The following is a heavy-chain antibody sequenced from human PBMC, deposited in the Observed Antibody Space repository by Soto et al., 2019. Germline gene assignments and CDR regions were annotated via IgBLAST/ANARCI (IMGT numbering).Heavy chain of an antibody. CDR2: IYYSGST. CDR3: ARAYGDYVFDY. D-gene: IGHD4-17*01. J-gene: IGHJ4*02. V-gene: IGHV4-59*01. CDR1: GGSISRYY. Sequence: SETLSLTCTVSGGSISRYYWSWIRQPPGKGLEWIGYIYYSGSTNYNPSLKSRVTISVDTSKNQFSLKLSSVTAADTAVYYCARAYGDYVFDYWGQGTLVTVSS.